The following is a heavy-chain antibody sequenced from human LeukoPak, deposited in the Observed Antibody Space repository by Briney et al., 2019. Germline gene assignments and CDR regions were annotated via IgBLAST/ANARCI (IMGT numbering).Heavy chain of an antibody. CDR2: INPSDGST. CDR1: GFAFTNFY. D-gene: IGHD4-17*01. J-gene: IGHJ3*02. V-gene: IGHV1-46*01. Sequence: EASVKVSCKASGFAFTNFYMHCVRQAPGQGLQWVGLINPSDGSTSYAQNFQGRVTMTRDTSTSTVYMELSSLKSEDTAVYYCARGGYGDSDDGLDIWGQGTMVTVSS. CDR3: ARGGYGDSDDGLDI.